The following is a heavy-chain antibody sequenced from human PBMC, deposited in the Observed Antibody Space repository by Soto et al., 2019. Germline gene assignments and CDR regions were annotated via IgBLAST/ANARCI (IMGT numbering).Heavy chain of an antibody. Sequence: ASVKVSCKASGYTFTGYYMHWVRQAPGQGLEWMGLINPNSGGTNYAQKFQGWVTMTRDTSTSTAYMELSRLRSDDTAVYYCARAAEFYDFWSGYYTYNWFDPWGQGTLVTVSS. V-gene: IGHV1-2*04. CDR3: ARAAEFYDFWSGYYTYNWFDP. CDR2: INPNSGGT. J-gene: IGHJ5*02. D-gene: IGHD3-3*01. CDR1: GYTFTGYY.